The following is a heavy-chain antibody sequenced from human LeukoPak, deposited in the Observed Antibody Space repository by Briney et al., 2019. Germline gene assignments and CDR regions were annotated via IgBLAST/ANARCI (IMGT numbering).Heavy chain of an antibody. CDR1: GGSISSYY. CDR2: IYYSGST. V-gene: IGHV4-59*08. Sequence: SETLPLTCTVSGGSISSYYWSWIRQPPGKGLEWIGYIYYSGSTNYNPSLKSRVTISVDTSKNQFSLKLSSVTAADTAVYYCARAVAGTFDYWGQGTLVTVSS. J-gene: IGHJ4*02. CDR3: ARAVAGTFDY. D-gene: IGHD6-19*01.